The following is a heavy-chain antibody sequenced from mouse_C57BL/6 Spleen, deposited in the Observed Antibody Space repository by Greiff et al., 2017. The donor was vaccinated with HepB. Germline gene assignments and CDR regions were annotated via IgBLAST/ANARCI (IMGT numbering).Heavy chain of an antibody. D-gene: IGHD2-1*01. J-gene: IGHJ2*01. V-gene: IGHV1-64*01. CDR1: GYTFTSYW. CDR2: IHPNSGST. CDR3: ARGNYYPYYCDY. Sequence: QVQLQQPGAELVKPGASVKLSCKASGYTFTSYWMHWVKQRPGQGLEWIGMIHPNSGSTNYNEKFKSKVTLTVDKSSSTAYMQLSSLTSEDSAVYYCARGNYYPYYCDYWGQGTTRTVSS.